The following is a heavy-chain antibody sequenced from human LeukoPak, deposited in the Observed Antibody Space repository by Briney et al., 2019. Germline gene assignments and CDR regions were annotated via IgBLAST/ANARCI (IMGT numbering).Heavy chain of an antibody. CDR2: IIPIFGTA. D-gene: IGHD2-15*01. V-gene: IGHV1-69*13. J-gene: IGHJ5*02. CDR3: ARDLGYCSGGSCYARGSWFDP. CDR1: GGTFISYA. Sequence: SVKLSCKASGGTFISYAISWVRQAPGHRLEWMGGIIPIFGTANYAQKFQGRVTIAADESTSTAYMELSSLRSEDTAVYYCARDLGYCSGGSCYARGSWFDPWGQGTLVTVSS.